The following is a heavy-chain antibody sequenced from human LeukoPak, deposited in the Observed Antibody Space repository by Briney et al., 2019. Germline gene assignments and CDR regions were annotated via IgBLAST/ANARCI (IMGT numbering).Heavy chain of an antibody. J-gene: IGHJ4*02. Sequence: GGSLRLSCAASGFTFSSYAMSWVRQAPGKGLEWVSAIGGSGGSTYYADSVKGRFTISRDNSKNTLYLQMNSLRAEDTAVYYCAKGNIVVVVAASGEYDYWGQGTLVTVSS. CDR1: GFTFSSYA. CDR2: IGGSGGST. CDR3: AKGNIVVVVAASGEYDY. D-gene: IGHD2-15*01. V-gene: IGHV3-23*01.